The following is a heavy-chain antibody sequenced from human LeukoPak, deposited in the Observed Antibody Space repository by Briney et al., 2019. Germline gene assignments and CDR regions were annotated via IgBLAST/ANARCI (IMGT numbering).Heavy chain of an antibody. V-gene: IGHV1-69*04. D-gene: IGHD3-22*01. CDR2: IIPILGIA. CDR3: ARDRPLTMIVVEPNWFDP. Sequence: SVKVSCKASGYTFTGYYMHWVRQAPGQGLEWMGRIIPILGIANYAQKFQGRVTITADKSTSTAYMELSSLRSEDTAVYYCARDRPLTMIVVEPNWFDPWGQGTLVTVSS. J-gene: IGHJ5*02. CDR1: GYTFTGYY.